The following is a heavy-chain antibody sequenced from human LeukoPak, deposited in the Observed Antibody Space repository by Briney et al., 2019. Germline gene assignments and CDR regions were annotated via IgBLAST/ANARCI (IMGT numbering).Heavy chain of an antibody. CDR1: GFTFSSYG. CDR2: INSDGSST. Sequence: PGGSLRLSCAASGFTFSSYGMHWVRQAPGKGLVWVSRINSDGSSTSYADSVKGRFTISRDNAKNTLYLQMNSLRAEDTAVYYCASNVHLEPPYYYDSSGLPIWGQGTMVTVSS. CDR3: ASNVHLEPPYYYDSSGLPI. V-gene: IGHV3-74*01. J-gene: IGHJ3*02. D-gene: IGHD3-22*01.